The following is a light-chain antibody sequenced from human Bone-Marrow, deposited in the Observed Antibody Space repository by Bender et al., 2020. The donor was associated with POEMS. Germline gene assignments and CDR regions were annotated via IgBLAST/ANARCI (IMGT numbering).Light chain of an antibody. CDR3: QVWDSSSELYV. CDR1: GLPKSY. J-gene: IGLJ1*01. CDR2: DDS. V-gene: IGLV3-21*02. Sequence: SYELTQPPSVSVSPGQTARITCSGDGLPKSYVYWYQQKPGQAPVLVVYDDSDRPSGIPERFSGSNSGNTATLTISRVEAGDEADYYCQVWDSSSELYVFGSGTKVSVL.